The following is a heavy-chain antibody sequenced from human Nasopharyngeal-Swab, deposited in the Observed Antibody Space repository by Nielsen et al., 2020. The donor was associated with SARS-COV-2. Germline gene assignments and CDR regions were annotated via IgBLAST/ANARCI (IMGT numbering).Heavy chain of an antibody. Sequence: RQAPGKGLEWIGSIYYSGSTCYNPSLKSRVTISVDTSKNQFSLKLSSVTAADTAVYYCARRGVVVRGGYYFDYWGQGTLVTVSS. CDR3: ARRGVVVRGGYYFDY. V-gene: IGHV4-39*01. J-gene: IGHJ4*02. D-gene: IGHD2-15*01. CDR2: IYYSGST.